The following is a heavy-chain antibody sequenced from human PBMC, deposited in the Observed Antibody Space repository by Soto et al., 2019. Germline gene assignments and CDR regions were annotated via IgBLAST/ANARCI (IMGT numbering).Heavy chain of an antibody. Sequence: QVQLVESGGGVVQPGGSLRLSCVASGFTLRTSGMHWVRQAPSKGLEWVAVISNDGSNQFYAESVQGRFTISRDNSKNMLYLQMNSLSADDSAVYFCAKDSSAAFDYWGQGTVVTVSS. V-gene: IGHV3-30*18. CDR2: ISNDGSNQ. J-gene: IGHJ4*02. CDR1: GFTLRTSG. D-gene: IGHD6-25*01. CDR3: AKDSSAAFDY.